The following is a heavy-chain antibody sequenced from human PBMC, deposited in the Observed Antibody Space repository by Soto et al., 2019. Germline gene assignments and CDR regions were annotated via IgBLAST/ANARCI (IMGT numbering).Heavy chain of an antibody. CDR3: AKDTYYHDSSGYYIFDY. D-gene: IGHD3-22*01. V-gene: IGHV3-30*18. Sequence: GGSLRLSCAVSGFTFSSYGMHWVRQAPGKGLEWVAHISYDGSNEHSADSVKGRFTISRDNSEDTLYLQMNSLRVEDTAVYYCAKDTYYHDSSGYYIFDYWGQGTLVTVSS. J-gene: IGHJ4*02. CDR2: ISYDGSNE. CDR1: GFTFSSYG.